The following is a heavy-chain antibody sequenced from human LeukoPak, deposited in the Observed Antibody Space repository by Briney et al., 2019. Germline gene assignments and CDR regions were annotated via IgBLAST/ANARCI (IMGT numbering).Heavy chain of an antibody. CDR1: GFTVSSNY. Sequence: GGSLRLSCAASGFTVSSNYMSWVRQAPGKGLEWVSIIYSGGSTYYADSVKGRFTISRDNAKNSLYLQMNSLRAEDTAVYYCARDARYYYMDVWGKGTTVTVSS. J-gene: IGHJ6*03. CDR3: ARDARYYYMDV. CDR2: IYSGGST. V-gene: IGHV3-66*01.